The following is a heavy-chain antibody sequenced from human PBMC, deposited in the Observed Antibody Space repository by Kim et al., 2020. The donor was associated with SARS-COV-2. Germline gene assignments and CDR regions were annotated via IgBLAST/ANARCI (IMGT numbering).Heavy chain of an antibody. J-gene: IGHJ3*02. CDR2: IYYSGIF. V-gene: IGHV4-59*01. Sequence: SETLSLTCTVSGGSISSYYWSWIRQPPGKGLEWIGYIYYSGIFNYHPSLKSRVTISVDTSKNQFSLKLSSVTAADTAVYYCAREGYYDSSGYYYHDAFDIWGQGTLVTVSS. CDR1: GGSISSYY. D-gene: IGHD3-22*01. CDR3: AREGYYDSSGYYYHDAFDI.